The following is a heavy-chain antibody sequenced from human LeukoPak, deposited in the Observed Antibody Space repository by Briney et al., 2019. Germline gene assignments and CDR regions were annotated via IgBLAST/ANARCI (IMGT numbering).Heavy chain of an antibody. CDR2: ISGSGGDT. CDR1: GFTFSTYT. CDR3: AKAAFIRTSYFDY. D-gene: IGHD1-1*01. Sequence: PGGSLRLSCAASGFTFSTYTMSWVRQAPGKGLEWVSDISGSGGDTYYADSVKGRHSICKDNSKNTMYLQMNRLRADDTAVYYCAKAAFIRTSYFDYWGQGTLVTASS. J-gene: IGHJ4*02. V-gene: IGHV3-23*01.